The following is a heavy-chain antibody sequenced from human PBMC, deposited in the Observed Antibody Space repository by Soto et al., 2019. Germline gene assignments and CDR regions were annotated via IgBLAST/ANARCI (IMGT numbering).Heavy chain of an antibody. CDR3: ARDIRGYSRAFDC. V-gene: IGHV4-61*01. J-gene: IGHJ4*02. Sequence: PSETLSLTCTVTGDSVSSDSYYWTWIRQTPGKGLEWIGYIYSSGSTKYNPSLKSRVTMSLDTSSNQFSLALTSVTAADAAVYYCARDIRGYSRAFDCWGQGTLVTVSS. CDR2: IYSSGST. CDR1: GDSVSSDSYY. D-gene: IGHD5-18*01.